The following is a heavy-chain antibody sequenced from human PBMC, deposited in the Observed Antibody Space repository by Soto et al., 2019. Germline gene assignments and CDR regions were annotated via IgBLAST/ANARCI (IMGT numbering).Heavy chain of an antibody. V-gene: IGHV1-8*01. CDR1: GYTFISYD. CDR3: AREKVMVSDY. CDR2: MNPNSGNT. D-gene: IGHD3-22*01. Sequence: QVQLVQSGAEVKKPGASVKVSCKASGYTFISYDINWVRQATVQGLEWMGWMNPNSGNTGYAQKFQGRVTMTRNTSIRTVYMELSSLRSEYTAVYYCAREKVMVSDYWGQGNLVTVSS. J-gene: IGHJ4*02.